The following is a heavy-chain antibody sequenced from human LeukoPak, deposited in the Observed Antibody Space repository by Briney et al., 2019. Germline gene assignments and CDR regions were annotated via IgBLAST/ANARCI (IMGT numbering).Heavy chain of an antibody. CDR1: GFTFSNYS. J-gene: IGHJ4*02. CDR3: ATLLFGGDHFDY. CDR2: ISSNGDYI. D-gene: IGHD3-16*01. V-gene: IGHV3-21*01. Sequence: GGSLRLSCAASGFTFSNYSMNWVHQAPGKGLEWVSSISSNGDYIYYADSVKGRFTISRDNAKNSLYLQMNSLRAEDSAVYYCATLLFGGDHFDYWGQGTLVTVSS.